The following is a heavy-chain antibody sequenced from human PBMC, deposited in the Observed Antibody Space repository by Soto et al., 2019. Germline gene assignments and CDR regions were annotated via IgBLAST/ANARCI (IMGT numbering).Heavy chain of an antibody. CDR2: IYYSGST. D-gene: IGHD3-3*01. CDR1: GGSISSGDYY. CDR3: ARSGRNDFWSGYPHYFDY. Sequence: QVQLQASGPGLVKPSQTLSLTCTVSGGSISSGDYYWSWIRQPPGKGLEWIGYIYYSGSTYYNPSLKSRATISVDTSKNQFSLELSSVTASDTAVYYCARSGRNDFWSGYPHYFDYWGQGTLVTVSS. J-gene: IGHJ4*02. V-gene: IGHV4-30-4*01.